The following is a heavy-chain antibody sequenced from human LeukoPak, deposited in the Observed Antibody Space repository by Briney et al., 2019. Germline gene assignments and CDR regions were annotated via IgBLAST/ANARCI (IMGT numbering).Heavy chain of an antibody. Sequence: SETLSLTCAVYGGSFSGYYWSWIRQPLGKGLEWIGEINHSGSTNYNPSLKSRVTISVDTSKNQFSLKLSSVTAADTAVYYCAREGVASDCSGGSCHRGILDYWGQGTLVTVSS. D-gene: IGHD2-15*01. CDR3: AREGVASDCSGGSCHRGILDY. CDR1: GGSFSGYY. CDR2: INHSGST. V-gene: IGHV4-34*01. J-gene: IGHJ4*02.